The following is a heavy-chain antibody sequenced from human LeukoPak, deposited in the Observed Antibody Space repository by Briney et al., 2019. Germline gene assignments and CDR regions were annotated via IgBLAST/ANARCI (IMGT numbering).Heavy chain of an antibody. V-gene: IGHV4-34*01. J-gene: IGHJ4*02. Sequence: SETLSLTCAVYGGSFSGYYWSWIRQPPGKGLEWIGEINHSGSTNYNPSLKSRVTISVDTSKNQFSLKLSSVTAADTAVYYCASSEWEPVGFDYWGQGTLVTVSS. CDR3: ASSEWEPVGFDY. CDR2: INHSGST. CDR1: GGSFSGYY. D-gene: IGHD1-26*01.